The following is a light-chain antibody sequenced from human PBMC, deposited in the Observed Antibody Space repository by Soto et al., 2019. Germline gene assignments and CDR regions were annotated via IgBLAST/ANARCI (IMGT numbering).Light chain of an antibody. Sequence: EIVLTQAPGTPSLYQEERASLSCRASQSVSSSYLAWYQQKPGQAPRLLIYGASSRATGIPDRFSGSGSGTDFTLTISRLEPEDFAVYYCQQYGSSPRITFGQGTRLEIK. V-gene: IGKV3-20*01. J-gene: IGKJ5*01. CDR3: QQYGSSPRIT. CDR1: QSVSSSY. CDR2: GAS.